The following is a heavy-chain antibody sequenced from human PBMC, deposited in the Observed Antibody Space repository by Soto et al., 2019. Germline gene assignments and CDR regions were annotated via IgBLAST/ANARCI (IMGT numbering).Heavy chain of an antibody. Sequence: SETLSLTCTVSGGSISSGDYYWSWIRQPPGKGLEWIGYIYYSGSTYYNPSLKSRVTISVDTSKNQFSLKLSSVTAADTAVYYCARQDTAMVTWFDPWGQGTLVTSPQ. CDR2: IYYSGST. D-gene: IGHD5-18*01. J-gene: IGHJ5*02. V-gene: IGHV4-30-4*01. CDR1: GGSISSGDYY. CDR3: ARQDTAMVTWFDP.